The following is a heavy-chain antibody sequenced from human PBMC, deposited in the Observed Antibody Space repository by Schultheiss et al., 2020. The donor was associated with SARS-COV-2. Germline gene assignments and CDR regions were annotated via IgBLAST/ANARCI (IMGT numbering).Heavy chain of an antibody. CDR2: MNPNRGGT. Sequence: ASVKVSCKASGYTFTSYDINWVRQATGQGLEWMGWMNPNRGGTNYAQKFQGRVTMTRDTSISTADMELSRLRSEDTAVYYCARTLVSPSVADYFDYWGRGTLVTVSS. J-gene: IGHJ4*02. V-gene: IGHV1-2*02. D-gene: IGHD4-23*01. CDR1: GYTFTSYD. CDR3: ARTLVSPSVADYFDY.